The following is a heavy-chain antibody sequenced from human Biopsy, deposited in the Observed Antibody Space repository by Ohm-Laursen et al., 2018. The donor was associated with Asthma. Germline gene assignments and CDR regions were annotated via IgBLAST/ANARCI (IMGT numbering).Heavy chain of an antibody. D-gene: IGHD4-17*01. J-gene: IGHJ4*02. V-gene: IGHV1-24*01. CDR1: GYSLTDLS. CDR3: ASDFPKDYVRYNFQF. CDR2: HDHEEGGT. Sequence: GASAKVSCKLSGYSLTDLSMHWVRQAPGQGLEWMGGHDHEEGGTVNARRFQGRVTMTEDTSTDTAYMELSSLSSDDTAVYYCASDFPKDYVRYNFQFWGQGTLVTVSS.